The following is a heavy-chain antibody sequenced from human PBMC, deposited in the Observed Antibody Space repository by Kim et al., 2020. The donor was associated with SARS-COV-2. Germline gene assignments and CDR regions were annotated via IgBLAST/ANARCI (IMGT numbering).Heavy chain of an antibody. J-gene: IGHJ4*02. D-gene: IGHD2-21*01. Sequence: YNPSLKGRVTISVDTSQNQFSLKLSSVTAADTAVYYCARQSQSYDYYFDYWGQGTLVTVSS. CDR3: ARQSQSYDYYFDY. V-gene: IGHV4-39*01.